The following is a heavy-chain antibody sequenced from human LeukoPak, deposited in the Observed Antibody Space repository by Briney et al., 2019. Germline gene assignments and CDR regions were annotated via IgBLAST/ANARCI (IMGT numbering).Heavy chain of an antibody. V-gene: IGHV1-2*02. D-gene: IGHD5-12*01. CDR2: INPNSGGT. CDR3: ARDIFSGYDRDYYHYMDV. CDR1: GYTFTGYY. Sequence: GASVKVSCKASGYTFTGYYMHWVRQAPGQGLEWMGWINPNSGGTNYAQKFQGRVTMTRDTSISTAYMELMSLRSDDTAVYYCARDIFSGYDRDYYHYMDVWGIGTTVTVSS. J-gene: IGHJ6*03.